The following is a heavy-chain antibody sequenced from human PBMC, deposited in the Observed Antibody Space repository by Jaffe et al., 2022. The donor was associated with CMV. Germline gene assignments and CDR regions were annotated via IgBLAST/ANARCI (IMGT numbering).Heavy chain of an antibody. V-gene: IGHV3-7*01. CDR1: GFTFSSYW. CDR3: ARDPVLRFLEWLHTPYYYYYGMDV. CDR2: IKQDGSEK. Sequence: EVQLVESGGGLVQPGGSLRLSCAASGFTFSSYWMSWVRQAPGKGLEWVANIKQDGSEKYYVDSVKGRFTISRDNAKNSLYLQMNSLRAEDTAVYYCARDPVLRFLEWLHTPYYYYYGMDVWGQGTTVTVSS. D-gene: IGHD3-3*01. J-gene: IGHJ6*02.